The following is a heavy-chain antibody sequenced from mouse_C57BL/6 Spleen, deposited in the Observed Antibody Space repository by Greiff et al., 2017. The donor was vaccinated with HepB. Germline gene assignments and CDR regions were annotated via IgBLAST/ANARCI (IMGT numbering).Heavy chain of an antibody. CDR3: ARVITTVVASYYFDY. Sequence: LQESGPELVKPGASVKLSCKASGYTFTSYWMHWVKQRPGQGLEWIGMIHPNSGSTNYNEKFKSKATLTVDKSSSTAYIQLSSLTSEDSAVYYCARVITTVVASYYFDYWGQGTTLTVSS. J-gene: IGHJ2*01. CDR1: GYTFTSYW. CDR2: IHPNSGST. D-gene: IGHD1-1*01. V-gene: IGHV1-64*01.